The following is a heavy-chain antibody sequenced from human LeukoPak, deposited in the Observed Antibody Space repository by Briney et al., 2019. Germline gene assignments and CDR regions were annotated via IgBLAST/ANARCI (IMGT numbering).Heavy chain of an antibody. CDR1: GYTFTSYA. Sequence: ASVKVSCKASGYTFTSYAMHWVRQAPGQRLEWMGWISAYNGNTKSAQKLQGRVTMTTDTSTNTAYMELRSLRSDDTAVFYCARSNVDTASDWFDPWGQGTLVTVSS. J-gene: IGHJ5*02. CDR3: ARSNVDTASDWFDP. D-gene: IGHD5-18*01. V-gene: IGHV1-18*01. CDR2: ISAYNGNT.